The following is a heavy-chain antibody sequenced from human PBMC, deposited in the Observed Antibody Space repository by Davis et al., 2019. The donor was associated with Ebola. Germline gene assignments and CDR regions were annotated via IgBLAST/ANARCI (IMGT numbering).Heavy chain of an antibody. CDR2: ISSSSSTI. CDR3: ARYLPGGYSYGNYYYYYYYMDV. CDR1: GFTFSSYS. J-gene: IGHJ6*03. V-gene: IGHV3-48*01. D-gene: IGHD5-18*01. Sequence: GESLKISCAASGFTFSSYSMNWVRQAPGKGLEWVSYISSSSSTIYYADSVKGRFTISRDNAKNSLYLQMNSLRAEDTAVYYCARYLPGGYSYGNYYYYYYYMDVWGKGTTVTVSS.